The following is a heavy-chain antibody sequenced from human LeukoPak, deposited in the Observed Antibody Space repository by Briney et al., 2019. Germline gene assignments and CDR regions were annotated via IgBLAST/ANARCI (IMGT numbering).Heavy chain of an antibody. CDR3: ARAPGTMIVVDY. D-gene: IGHD3-22*01. CDR2: TSFDGSGN. Sequence: GRSLRLSCAASGFTFSSYAMHWVRQAPGKGLKWVAVTSFDGSGNYYADSVKGRFTISRDNSKNTLYLQMNSLRPDDTAVYYCARAPGTMIVVDYWGQGTLVTVSS. V-gene: IGHV3-30*04. J-gene: IGHJ4*02. CDR1: GFTFSSYA.